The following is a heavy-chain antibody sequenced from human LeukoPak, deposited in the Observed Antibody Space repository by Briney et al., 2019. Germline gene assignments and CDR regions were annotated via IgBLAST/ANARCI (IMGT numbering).Heavy chain of an antibody. V-gene: IGHV4-61*08. Sequence: SETLSLTCAVSGGSISSGGYYWSWIRQPPGKGLEWIGYIYYSGSTNYNPSLKSRVTLSVDTSKNQFSLKLSSVTAADTAVYYCARGISVWSPSDAFDIWGQGTMVTVSS. CDR2: IYYSGST. J-gene: IGHJ3*02. D-gene: IGHD3-10*01. CDR1: GGSISSGGYY. CDR3: ARGISVWSPSDAFDI.